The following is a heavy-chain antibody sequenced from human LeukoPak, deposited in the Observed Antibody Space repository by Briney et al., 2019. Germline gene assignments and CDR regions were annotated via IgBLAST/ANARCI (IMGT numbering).Heavy chain of an antibody. Sequence: QPGGSLRLSCAASGFTFSSYWMHWVRQAPGKGLVWVSRIKGDGSHTIYADSVKGRFTISRDNAKNTLYLQMKSLRVEDTAVYYCVRDWDHFDFDSWGQGTLVTV. D-gene: IGHD3-9*01. CDR1: GFTFSSYW. CDR3: VRDWDHFDFDS. J-gene: IGHJ5*01. CDR2: IKGDGSHT. V-gene: IGHV3-74*01.